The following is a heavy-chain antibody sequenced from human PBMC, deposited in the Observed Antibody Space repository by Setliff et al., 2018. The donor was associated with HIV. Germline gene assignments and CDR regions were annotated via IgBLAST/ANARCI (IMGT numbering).Heavy chain of an antibody. CDR3: ASTRFGGPAAAAVVGGRIDFDN. Sequence: LRLSCVTSGFIFTDYWMSWVRQAPGKGLEWVANIRQDGGETHYVDSVKGRFTISRDNAKNSLYLQMNGLGAEDTALYYCASTRFGGPAAAAVVGGRIDFDNCGRGTLVTVSS. CDR1: GFIFTDYW. V-gene: IGHV3-7*05. J-gene: IGHJ4*02. D-gene: IGHD2-15*01. CDR2: IRQDGGET.